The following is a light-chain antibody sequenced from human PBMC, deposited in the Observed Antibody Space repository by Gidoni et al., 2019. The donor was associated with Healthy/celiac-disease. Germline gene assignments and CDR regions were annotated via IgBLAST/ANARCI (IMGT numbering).Light chain of an antibody. CDR3: QQLNSYPPRLT. CDR2: AAA. Sequence: DIQLTQSPSFLSASVGDRVTITCRASQGISSYLACYQQKPGKAPKLLIYAAATLQSGVPSRFSGSGSGTEFTLTISSLQPEDFATYYCQQLNSYPPRLTFGGGTKVEIK. CDR1: QGISSY. J-gene: IGKJ4*01. V-gene: IGKV1-9*01.